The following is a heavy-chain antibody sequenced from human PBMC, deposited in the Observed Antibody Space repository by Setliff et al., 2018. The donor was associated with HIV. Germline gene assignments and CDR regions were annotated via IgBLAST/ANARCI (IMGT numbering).Heavy chain of an antibody. CDR3: HCFMAG. J-gene: IGHJ6*03. Sequence: GGSLRLSCEASGFPFSNYWMYWVRQAPGKGLVWVSRIERDGSSTDYADSVKGRSTISRDNAKNTLYLQMNSLRAEDTAVYYCHCFMAGWGKGTTVTVSS. CDR1: GFPFSNYW. V-gene: IGHV3-74*01. CDR2: IERDGSST.